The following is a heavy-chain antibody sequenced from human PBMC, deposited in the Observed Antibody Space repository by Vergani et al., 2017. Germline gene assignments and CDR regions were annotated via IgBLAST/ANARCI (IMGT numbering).Heavy chain of an antibody. CDR1: GFTFSSYG. Sequence: QVQLVESGGGVVQPGRSLRLSCAASGFTFSSYGMHWVRQAPGKGLEWVAVIWYDGSNKYYADSVKGRFTNSRDNSKNTLYLQMNSLRAEDTAVYYCARDSSSSSFDYWGQGTLVTVSS. CDR2: IWYDGSNK. CDR3: ARDSSSSSFDY. J-gene: IGHJ4*02. D-gene: IGHD6-6*01. V-gene: IGHV3-33*01.